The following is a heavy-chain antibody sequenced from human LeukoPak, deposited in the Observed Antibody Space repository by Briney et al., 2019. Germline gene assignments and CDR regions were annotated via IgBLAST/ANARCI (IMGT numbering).Heavy chain of an antibody. CDR1: GFSFSNCS. V-gene: IGHV3-21*01. CDR2: ISSSSTYI. D-gene: IGHD3-22*01. CDR3: AREQGYYSVPGY. Sequence: GGSLRLSCAASGFSFSNCSMNWVRQAPGKGLEWVSSISSSSTYIYYADSLEGRFTISRDNVRNSLYLQMNSLRAEDTAVYYCAREQGYYSVPGYWGQGTQVTVSS. J-gene: IGHJ4*02.